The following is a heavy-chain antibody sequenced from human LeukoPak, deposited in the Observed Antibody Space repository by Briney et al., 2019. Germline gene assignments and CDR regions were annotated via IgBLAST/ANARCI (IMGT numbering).Heavy chain of an antibody. D-gene: IGHD5-24*01. CDR1: GFTFINSA. CDR3: AADNQQITV. J-gene: IGHJ4*02. Sequence: GASVKVSCKASGFTFINSAMQWVRRARGQRLEWIGWIVVGSGNTKYAQRLQQRVTITRDMSTSTAYMELSSLRSEDTAVYYCAADNQQITVWGQGTLVTVSS. CDR2: IVVGSGNT. V-gene: IGHV1-58*02.